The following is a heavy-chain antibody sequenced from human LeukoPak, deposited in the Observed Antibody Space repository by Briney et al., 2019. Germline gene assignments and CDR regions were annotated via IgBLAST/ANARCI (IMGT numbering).Heavy chain of an antibody. V-gene: IGHV3-23*01. CDR2: IRGYGGER. Sequence: GGSLRLSCAASGLTFSTYAMTWVRQAPGKGLEWVSTIRGYGGERYLADSVKGRFTISRDNAKNTLYPQMNSLRAEDTAVYYCARDPRDYYYYGMDVWGQGTTVTVSS. CDR1: GLTFSTYA. J-gene: IGHJ6*02. CDR3: ARDPRDYYYYGMDV.